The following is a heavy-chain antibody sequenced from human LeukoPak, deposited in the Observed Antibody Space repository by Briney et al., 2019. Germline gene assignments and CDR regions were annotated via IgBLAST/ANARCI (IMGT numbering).Heavy chain of an antibody. CDR3: AKDGRGSGSYYYFDY. Sequence: GGSLRLSCAASGFTFSSYAMAWVRQALGKGLEWVSSISGSGGTTYYADSVKGRFTISRDNSKNTLYLQMNSLRAEDTAVYYCAKDGRGSGSYYYFDYWGQGTLVTVSP. V-gene: IGHV3-23*01. CDR2: ISGSGGTT. D-gene: IGHD3-10*01. J-gene: IGHJ4*02. CDR1: GFTFSSYA.